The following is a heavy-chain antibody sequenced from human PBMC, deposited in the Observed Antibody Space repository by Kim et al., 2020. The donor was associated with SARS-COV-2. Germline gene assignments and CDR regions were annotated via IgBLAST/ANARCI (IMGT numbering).Heavy chain of an antibody. V-gene: IGHV1-69*13. J-gene: IGHJ3*02. D-gene: IGHD2-2*01. Sequence: SVKVSCKASGGTFSSYAISWVRQAPGQGLEWMGGIIPIFGTANYAQKFQGRVTITADESTSTAYMELSSLRSEDTAVYYCARELGYCSSTSCYEDAFDIWGQGTMVTVSS. CDR3: ARELGYCSSTSCYEDAFDI. CDR1: GGTFSSYA. CDR2: IIPIFGTA.